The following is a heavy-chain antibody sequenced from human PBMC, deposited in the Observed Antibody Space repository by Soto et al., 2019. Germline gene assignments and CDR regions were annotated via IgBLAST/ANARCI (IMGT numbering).Heavy chain of an antibody. D-gene: IGHD3-10*01. CDR2: IYPGDSDT. CDR3: AGLPGYGLGSYPYYYGMDV. V-gene: IGHV5-51*01. Sequence: PGESLKISCKGSGYSFTSYWIGWLRQMPGKGLEWMGIIYPGDSDTRYSPSFQGQVTISADKSISTAYLQWSSLKASDTAMYYCAGLPGYGLGSYPYYYGMDVWGQGTTVTVSS. CDR1: GYSFTSYW. J-gene: IGHJ6*02.